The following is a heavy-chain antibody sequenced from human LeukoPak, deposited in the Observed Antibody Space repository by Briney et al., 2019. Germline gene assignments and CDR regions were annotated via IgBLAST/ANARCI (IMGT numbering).Heavy chain of an antibody. V-gene: IGHV3-48*03. D-gene: IGHD6-19*01. CDR3: ARDVEQWLVDY. CDR2: ISSSGSTI. Sequence: GGSLRLSCPASGFTFSSYEMNWVRQAPGKGLEWVSYISSSGSTIYYADSVKGRFTISRDNAKNSLCLQMNRLRAEDTAVYYCARDVEQWLVDYWGQGTLVTVSS. CDR1: GFTFSSYE. J-gene: IGHJ4*02.